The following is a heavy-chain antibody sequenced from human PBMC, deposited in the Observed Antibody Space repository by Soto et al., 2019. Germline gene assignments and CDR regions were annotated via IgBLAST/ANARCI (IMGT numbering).Heavy chain of an antibody. D-gene: IGHD3-3*01. CDR3: ARSRRITMIGVVSWFDP. CDR1: GFSLTTSGVG. Sequence: QITLKESGPTLVKPTQTLTLTCTFSGFSLTTSGVGVGWIRQSPGKALEWLALIYWNDDQWYSPSLTSRLTITKDTSKNQVVLTMTNMDPVDTATYFCARSRRITMIGVVSWFDPWGQGTLVTVSS. J-gene: IGHJ5*02. CDR2: IYWNDDQ. V-gene: IGHV2-5*01.